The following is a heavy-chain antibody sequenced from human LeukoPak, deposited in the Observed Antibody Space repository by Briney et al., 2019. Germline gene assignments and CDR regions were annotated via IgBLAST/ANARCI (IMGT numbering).Heavy chain of an antibody. Sequence: SETLSLTCTVSGGSISSSNYYWGWIRQPPGKGLEWIGSISYSGNTYYNASLKSRVTISVDTSKNQFSLKLSSVTAADTAVYYCASYFWSGYYIVARTFDYWGQGTLVTVSS. J-gene: IGHJ4*02. V-gene: IGHV4-39*01. D-gene: IGHD3-3*01. CDR2: ISYSGNT. CDR3: ASYFWSGYYIVARTFDY. CDR1: GGSISSSNYY.